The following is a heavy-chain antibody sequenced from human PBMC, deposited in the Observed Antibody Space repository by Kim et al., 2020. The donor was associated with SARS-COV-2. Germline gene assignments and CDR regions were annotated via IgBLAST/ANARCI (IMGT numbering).Heavy chain of an antibody. Sequence: SETLSLTCTVSGGSISSYYWSWIRQPAGKGLEWIGRIYTSGSTNYNPSLKSRVTMSVDTSKNQFSLKLSSVTAADTAVYYCASFSNRGLELRHWGQGTLVTVSS. D-gene: IGHD1-7*01. CDR3: ASFSNRGLELRH. V-gene: IGHV4-4*07. J-gene: IGHJ4*02. CDR2: IYTSGST. CDR1: GGSISSYY.